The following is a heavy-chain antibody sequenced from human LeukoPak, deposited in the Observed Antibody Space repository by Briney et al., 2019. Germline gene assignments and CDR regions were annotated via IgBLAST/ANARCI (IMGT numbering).Heavy chain of an antibody. J-gene: IGHJ5*02. V-gene: IGHV3-21*01. D-gene: IGHD1-26*01. CDR2: INSRSNDL. Sequence: AGGSLRLSSAASGFTVCNNRMNWLPQAPGNGLEWVSSINSRSNDLYYADSVKVRFTSSRATAKNSLYLHMHSSRATDTALYYCAKDVEGELTMQRWFDPWGQGTLVTVS. CDR3: AKDVEGELTMQRWFDP. CDR1: GFTVCNNR.